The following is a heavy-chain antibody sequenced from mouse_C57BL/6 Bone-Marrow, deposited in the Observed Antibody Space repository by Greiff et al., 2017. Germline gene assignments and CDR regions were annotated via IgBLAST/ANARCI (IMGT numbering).Heavy chain of an antibody. J-gene: IGHJ2*01. CDR1: GYTFTSYW. D-gene: IGHD2-1*01. CDR3: ALYPYYFDY. V-gene: IGHV1-69*01. Sequence: QVQLQQPGAELVMPGASVKLSCKASGYTFTSYWMHWVKQRPGQGLEWIGEIDPSDSYTKYNQKFKGKSTLTVDKSSSTAYMQRSSLTSEDSAVYYCALYPYYFDYGGQGTTLTVSS. CDR2: IDPSDSYT.